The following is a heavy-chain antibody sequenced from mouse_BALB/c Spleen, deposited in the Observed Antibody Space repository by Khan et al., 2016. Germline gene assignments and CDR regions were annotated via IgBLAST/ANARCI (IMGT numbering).Heavy chain of an antibody. CDR1: GYTFTSYV. CDR2: INPYNDVT. J-gene: IGHJ2*01. CDR3: ARGGYDEGWYYIFDC. D-gene: IGHD2-2*01. Sequence: EVQLQQSGPELEKPGASVKMSCKASGYTFTSYVIHWVKQRPGQGPEWIGYINPYNDVTQDNEKFKGKATLTSDRSSSTAYMELSSLTSEDSAVYFCARGGYDEGWYYIFDCWGQGTTLTVSS. V-gene: IGHV1S136*01.